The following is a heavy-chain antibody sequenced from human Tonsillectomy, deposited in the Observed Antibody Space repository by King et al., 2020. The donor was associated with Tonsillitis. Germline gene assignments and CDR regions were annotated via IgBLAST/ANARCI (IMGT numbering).Heavy chain of an antibody. V-gene: IGHV4-38-2*02. J-gene: IGHJ4*02. CDR3: ARGILGATYHYFDS. Sequence: VQLQQSGPGLVKPSETLSLTCTVSRYSFTTGYYWGWIRLPPGKGLEWIGNIYDSGNTYYNPSLRSRLTISVDTSKNQFSLKLSSVTAADTAVYFCARGILGATYHYFDSWGQGTLVAVSS. D-gene: IGHD1-26*01. CDR2: IYDSGNT. CDR1: RYSFTTGYY.